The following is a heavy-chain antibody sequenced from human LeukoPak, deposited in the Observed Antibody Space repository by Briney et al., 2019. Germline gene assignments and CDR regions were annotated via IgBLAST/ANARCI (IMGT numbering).Heavy chain of an antibody. V-gene: IGHV3-74*01. CDR3: ARADYDYVWGSYRPYWYFDL. D-gene: IGHD3-16*02. J-gene: IGHJ2*01. CDR1: GFTFSSYW. Sequence: GGSLRLSCAAPGFTFSSYWMHWVRQAPGKGLVWVSRINSDGSSTSYADSVKGRFTISRDNAKNTLYLQMNSLRAEDTAVYYCARADYDYVWGSYRPYWYFDLWGRGTLVTVSS. CDR2: INSDGSST.